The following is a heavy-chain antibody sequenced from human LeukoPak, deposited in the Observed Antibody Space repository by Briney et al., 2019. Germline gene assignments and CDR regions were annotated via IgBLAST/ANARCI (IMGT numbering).Heavy chain of an antibody. J-gene: IGHJ4*02. CDR2: ISTYNGDT. CDR3: ARGGAADYFDY. D-gene: IGHD6-13*01. CDR1: GYTFKNYG. V-gene: IGHV1-18*04. Sequence: ASVKVSCKASGYTFKNYGISWVRQAPGQGLEWMGWISTYNGDTKHAQKVRGRLTLTADASTSTAYMELRGLRSDDTAVYYCARGGAADYFDYWGQGTLVTVSS.